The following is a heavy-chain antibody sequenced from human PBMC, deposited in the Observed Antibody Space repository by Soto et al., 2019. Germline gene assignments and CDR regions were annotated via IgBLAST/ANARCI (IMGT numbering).Heavy chain of an antibody. CDR3: ARAAGNSGYDQYYFDY. J-gene: IGHJ4*02. V-gene: IGHV1-69*02. CDR1: GGTFSSYT. Sequence: ASVKVSCKASGGTFSSYTISWVRQAPGQGLEWMGRIIPILGIANYAQKFQGRVTITADKSTSTAYMELSSLRSEDTAVYYCARAAGNSGYDQYYFDYWGQGTLVTVSS. CDR2: IIPILGIA. D-gene: IGHD5-12*01.